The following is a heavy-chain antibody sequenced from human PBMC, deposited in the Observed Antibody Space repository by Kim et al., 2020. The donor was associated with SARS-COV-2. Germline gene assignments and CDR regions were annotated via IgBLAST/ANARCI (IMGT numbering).Heavy chain of an antibody. CDR3: ANGRGEGHFAH. D-gene: IGHD3-10*01. CDR2: ISSTGGST. Sequence: GGSLRLSCAASGFIFKDYAMNWVRQAPGKGLEWVSVISSTGGSTYHADSVKGRFTMSRENSKNTVYLEMDRLRADDTAIYYCANGRGEGHFAHWGQGTLV. V-gene: IGHV3-23*01. CDR1: GFIFKDYA. J-gene: IGHJ4*02.